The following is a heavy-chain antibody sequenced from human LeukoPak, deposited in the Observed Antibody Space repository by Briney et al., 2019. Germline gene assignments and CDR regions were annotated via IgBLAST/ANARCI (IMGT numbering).Heavy chain of an antibody. D-gene: IGHD1-1*01. CDR1: GYTFTGYY. J-gene: IGHJ6*03. V-gene: IGHV1-2*02. Sequence: ASVKVSCKASGYTFTGYYMHWVRQAPGQGLEWMGWINPNSGGTDYAQKFQGRVTMTRDTSISTAYMELSRLRSDDTAVYYCARGAPWSYYYYMDVWGKGTTVTVSS. CDR2: INPNSGGT. CDR3: ARGAPWSYYYYMDV.